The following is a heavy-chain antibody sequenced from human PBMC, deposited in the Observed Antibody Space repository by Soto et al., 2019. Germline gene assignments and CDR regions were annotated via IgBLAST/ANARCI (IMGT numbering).Heavy chain of an antibody. CDR3: ASRKSSPYFDY. D-gene: IGHD3-10*01. CDR2: IYYSGGT. V-gene: IGHV4-30-4*01. Sequence: SETLSLTCTVSGGSISSGDYCWSWIRQPPGKGLEWIGYIYYSGGTYYNPSLKSRVTISVDTSKNQFSLKLSSVTAADTAVYYCASRKSSPYFDYWGQGTLVTVSS. CDR1: GGSISSGDYC. J-gene: IGHJ4*02.